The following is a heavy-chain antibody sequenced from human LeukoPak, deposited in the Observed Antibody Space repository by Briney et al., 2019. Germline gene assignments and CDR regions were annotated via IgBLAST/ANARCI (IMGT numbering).Heavy chain of an antibody. CDR3: AKGVGELVGAFDI. V-gene: IGHV3-9*03. J-gene: IGHJ3*02. Sequence: GGSLRLSCAASGFTFDDYAMHWVRQAPGKGLEWVSGISWNSGSIGYADSVKGRSTISRDNAKNSLYLQMNSLRAEDMALYYCAKGVGELVGAFDIWGQGTMVTVSS. CDR2: ISWNSGSI. CDR1: GFTFDDYA. D-gene: IGHD3-10*01.